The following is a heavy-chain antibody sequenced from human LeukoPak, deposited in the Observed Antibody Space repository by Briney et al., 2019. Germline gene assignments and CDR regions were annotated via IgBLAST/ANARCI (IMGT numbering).Heavy chain of an antibody. CDR1: GFTVSSNY. CDR2: IYSGGST. V-gene: IGHV3-53*01. Sequence: GGSLRLSCAASGFTVSSNYMSWVRQAPGKGLEWVSVIYSGGSTYYADSVKGRFTISRDNSKNTPYLQMNSPRAEDTAVYYCARVDILTGYRDYWGQGTLVTVSS. CDR3: ARVDILTGYRDY. D-gene: IGHD3-9*01. J-gene: IGHJ4*02.